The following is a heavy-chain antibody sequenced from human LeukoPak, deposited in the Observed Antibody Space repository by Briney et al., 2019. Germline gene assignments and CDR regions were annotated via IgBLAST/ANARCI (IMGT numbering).Heavy chain of an antibody. V-gene: IGHV4-39*01. J-gene: IGHJ6*02. CDR1: GGSISSSSYY. CDR2: IYYSGST. D-gene: IGHD4-17*01. Sequence: SETLSLTCTVSGGSISSSSYYWGWIRQPPGKGLEWIGSIYYSGSTYYNPSLKSRVTISVDTSKNQFSLKLSSVTAADTAVYYCARQGAVTTYYYYYYGMDVWGQGTTVTVSS. CDR3: ARQGAVTTYYYYYYGMDV.